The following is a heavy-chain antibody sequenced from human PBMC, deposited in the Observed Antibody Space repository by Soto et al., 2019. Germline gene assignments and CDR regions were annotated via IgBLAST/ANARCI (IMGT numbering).Heavy chain of an antibody. V-gene: IGHV3-7*01. J-gene: IGHJ4*02. CDR3: ARKHSGLDY. CDR1: GFSFTDFW. Sequence: ESGGGLVQSGGSLRLSCAVSGFSFTDFWMSWVRQAPGEGLEWVATIKEDGSQKSYVDSVKGRFTISRDNPKNFLYLQMDSLRVEDTAVYYCARKHSGLDYWGQGTLVTVSS. CDR2: IKEDGSQK. D-gene: IGHD5-12*01.